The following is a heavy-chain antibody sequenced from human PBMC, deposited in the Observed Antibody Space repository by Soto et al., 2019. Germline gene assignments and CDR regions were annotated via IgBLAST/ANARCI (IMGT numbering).Heavy chain of an antibody. D-gene: IGHD1-26*01. J-gene: IGHJ4*02. V-gene: IGHV1-3*01. CDR2: INAGNGNT. CDR1: GYTFTSYA. CDR3: ARDRGSYSPFDC. Sequence: ASVKVSCKASGYTFTSYAIHWVRQAPGQRLEWMGWINAGNGNTRYSQKFQGRVTIARDTSASTAYMELSSLRSEDTAVYYCARDRGSYSPFDCWGQGSLVTVAS.